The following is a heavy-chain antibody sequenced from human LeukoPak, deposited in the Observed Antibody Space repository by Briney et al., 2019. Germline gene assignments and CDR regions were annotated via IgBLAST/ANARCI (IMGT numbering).Heavy chain of an antibody. CDR3: ARDKVVGATYFDY. CDR2: IKQDGNEK. V-gene: IGHV3-7*01. CDR1: GFRFNTYW. Sequence: GGSLRLSCAASGFRFNTYWMSWVRQAPGKGLEWVANIKQDGNEKYYVDSVKGRFTISRDNAKNSLYLQMNSLRAEDTAVYYCARDKVVGATYFDYWGQGTLVTVSS. D-gene: IGHD2-15*01. J-gene: IGHJ4*02.